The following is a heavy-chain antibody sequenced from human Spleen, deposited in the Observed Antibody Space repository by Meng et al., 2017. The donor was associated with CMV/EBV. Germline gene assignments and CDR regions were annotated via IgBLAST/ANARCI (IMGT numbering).Heavy chain of an antibody. CDR1: FRNYY. V-gene: IGHV4-34*01. J-gene: IGHJ5*02. D-gene: IGHD2/OR15-2a*01. CDR3: ARGRVLPSTLFGRKGNWFDP. CDR2: INHSGGT. Sequence: FRNYYWSWISQHPGKGLEWIGEINHSGGTNYNPSLESRVTISLDTSKNQFSLKLNSVTAADTAIYYCARGRVLPSTLFGRKGNWFDPWGQGALVTVSS.